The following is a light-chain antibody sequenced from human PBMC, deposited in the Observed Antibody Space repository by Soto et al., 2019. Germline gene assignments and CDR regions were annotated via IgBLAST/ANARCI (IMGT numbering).Light chain of an antibody. Sequence: IQLTQAPSSLSASVGDSVTITCRASQGISRFLAWSQQKTGKAPKLLIDGASTLRSGLTSRFNGSGSGTDSLLTSGSLQPEDFATNYCQRLNSFPIPFGPVTKVDI. CDR2: GAS. CDR3: QRLNSFPIP. V-gene: IGKV1-9*01. J-gene: IGKJ3*01. CDR1: QGISRF.